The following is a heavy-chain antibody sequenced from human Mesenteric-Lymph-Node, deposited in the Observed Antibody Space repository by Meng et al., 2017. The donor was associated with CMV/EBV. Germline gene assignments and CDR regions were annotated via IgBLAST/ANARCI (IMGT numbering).Heavy chain of an antibody. CDR1: GFSFSRYA. J-gene: IGHJ4*02. CDR2: ISGWSGTT. CDR3: AKDGYQDTTIFDS. Sequence: LSLTCAASGFSFSRYAMSWVRQAPGSGLEWVSAISGWSGTTYYADSVKGRFTISRDNSKNTLYLEMSSLRAEDTAIYYCAKDGYQDTTIFDSWGQGTLVTVSS. D-gene: IGHD2-2*03. V-gene: IGHV3-23*01.